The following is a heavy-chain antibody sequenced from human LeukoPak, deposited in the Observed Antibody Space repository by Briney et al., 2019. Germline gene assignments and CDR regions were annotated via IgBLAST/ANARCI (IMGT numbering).Heavy chain of an antibody. CDR2: INANSGGT. CDR3: AREAGNEGMDV. D-gene: IGHD1-1*01. J-gene: IGHJ6*02. V-gene: IGHV1-2*02. Sequence: ASVKVSCKASGYTFTGYYMHWVRQAPGQGLEWMGWINANSGGTNYAQKFQGRVTMTRDTSISTAYMELSRLRSDDTAVYYCAREAGNEGMDVWGQGTTVTVSS. CDR1: GYTFTGYY.